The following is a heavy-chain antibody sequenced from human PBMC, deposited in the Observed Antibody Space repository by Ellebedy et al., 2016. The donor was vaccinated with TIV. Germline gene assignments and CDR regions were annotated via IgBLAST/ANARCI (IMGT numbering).Heavy chain of an antibody. J-gene: IGHJ4*02. D-gene: IGHD2-2*01. CDR1: GGTFSSYA. CDR2: IIPIFGTA. V-gene: IGHV1-69*06. Sequence: SVKVSXKASGGTFSSYAISWVRQAPGQGLEWMGGIIPIFGTANYAQKFQGRVTITADKSTSTAYMELSSPRSEDTAVYYCARGPSSTSWTDYWGQGTLVTVSS. CDR3: ARGPSSTSWTDY.